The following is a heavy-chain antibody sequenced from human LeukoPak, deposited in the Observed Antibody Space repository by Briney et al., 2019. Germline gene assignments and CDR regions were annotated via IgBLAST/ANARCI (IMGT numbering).Heavy chain of an antibody. D-gene: IGHD3-22*01. CDR1: GFTFSSYA. Sequence: GRSLRLSCAASGFTFSSYAMHWVRQAPGKGLEWVAVISYDGSNKYYADSVKGRFTISRDNSKNTLYLQMNSLRAEDTAVYYCARDQVYYDSSGYYYPDYHYYGMDVWGQGTTVTVSS. J-gene: IGHJ6*02. CDR2: ISYDGSNK. CDR3: ARDQVYYDSSGYYYPDYHYYGMDV. V-gene: IGHV3-30*04.